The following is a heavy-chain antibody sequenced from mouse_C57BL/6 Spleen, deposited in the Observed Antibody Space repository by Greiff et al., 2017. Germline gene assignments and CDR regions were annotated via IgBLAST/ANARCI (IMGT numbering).Heavy chain of an antibody. J-gene: IGHJ4*01. V-gene: IGHV1-74*01. CDR2: IHPSDSDT. CDR3: AIEGYAHYYAMDY. D-gene: IGHD3-1*01. Sequence: VQLQQPGAELVKPGASVKVSCKASGYTFTSYWMHWVKQRPGQGLEWIGRIHPSDSDTNYNQKFKGKATLTVDKSSSTAYMQLSSLTFEDSAVYYCAIEGYAHYYAMDYWGQGTSVTVSS. CDR1: GYTFTSYW.